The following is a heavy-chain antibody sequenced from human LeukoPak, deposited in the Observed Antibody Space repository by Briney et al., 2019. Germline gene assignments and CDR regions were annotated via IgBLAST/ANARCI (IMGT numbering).Heavy chain of an antibody. D-gene: IGHD3-22*01. CDR1: GFTFSSYE. Sequence: GGSLRLSCAASGFTFSSYEMNWVRQAPGKGLGWISYISTTGDRIQYADSVKGRFTISRDNAKNSLYLQMKSLRAEDTAVYYCANQGHYYDSTGYFDYWGQGTLVTVSS. CDR3: ANQGHYYDSTGYFDY. J-gene: IGHJ4*02. CDR2: ISTTGDRI. V-gene: IGHV3-48*03.